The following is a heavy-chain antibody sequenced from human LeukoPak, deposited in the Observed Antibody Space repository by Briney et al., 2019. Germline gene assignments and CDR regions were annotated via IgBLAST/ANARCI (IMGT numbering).Heavy chain of an antibody. Sequence: PSETLSLTCAVYGGSFSGYYWSWIRQPPGKGLEWIGEINHSGSTNYNPSLKSRVTISVDTSKNQFSLKLSSVTAADTAVYYCARGSPNDFWSGPGAFGIWGQGTMVTVSS. J-gene: IGHJ3*02. D-gene: IGHD3-3*01. CDR2: INHSGST. CDR1: GGSFSGYY. V-gene: IGHV4-34*01. CDR3: ARGSPNDFWSGPGAFGI.